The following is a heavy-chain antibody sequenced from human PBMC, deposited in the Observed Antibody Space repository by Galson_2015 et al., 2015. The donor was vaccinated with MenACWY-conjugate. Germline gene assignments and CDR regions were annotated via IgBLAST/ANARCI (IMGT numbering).Heavy chain of an antibody. CDR2: IYPPDSDT. CDR3: AIAIYDFWSGYSFDY. Sequence: QSGAEVTKPGESLKISCKGSEYSFPRFWIGWVRQMPGKGLEWMGIIYPPDSDTKYSPSFQGQVTMSADKSITTTYLQWSSLKASDTAMYYCAIAIYDFWSGYSFDYWGQGTQFTVSS. J-gene: IGHJ4*02. CDR1: EYSFPRFW. D-gene: IGHD3-3*01. V-gene: IGHV5-51*01.